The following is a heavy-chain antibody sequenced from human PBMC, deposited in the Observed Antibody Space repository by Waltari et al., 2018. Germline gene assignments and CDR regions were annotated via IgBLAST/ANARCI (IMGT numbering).Heavy chain of an antibody. D-gene: IGHD4-17*01. V-gene: IGHV1-2*06. CDR2: INPNSGDT. CDR3: ARDLGSDYGNRDY. J-gene: IGHJ4*02. Sequence: QVHLVQSGAEVKKPGASVTVSWKASGYTFTGYYIQWVRRAPGQGLEWMGRINPNSGDTNYAQKFQGRVTLTRDTSINTAYMELSSLKSDDTAVYYCARDLGSDYGNRDYWGQGTLVTVPS. CDR1: GYTFTGYY.